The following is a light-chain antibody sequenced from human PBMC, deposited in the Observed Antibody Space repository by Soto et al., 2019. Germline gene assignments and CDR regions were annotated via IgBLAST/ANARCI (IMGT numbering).Light chain of an antibody. J-gene: IGKJ1*01. CDR2: SAS. V-gene: IGKV3-15*01. Sequence: DIVMTQSPATLSVSPGDRVTLSCRGSQTVSNNLAWYQQEPGQAPRLLISSASTRATGVPDRLSGSGSGTDFTLPISRIQSEELAVYFCQHHYKRPPTFRQGPKVEI. CDR1: QTVSNN. CDR3: QHHYKRPPT.